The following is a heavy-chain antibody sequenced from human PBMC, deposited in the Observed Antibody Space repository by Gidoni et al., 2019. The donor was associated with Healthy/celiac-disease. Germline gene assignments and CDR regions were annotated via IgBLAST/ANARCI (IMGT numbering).Heavy chain of an antibody. CDR2: ISSNGGST. D-gene: IGHD5-18*01. CDR3: ARDLGYSYADIGPPDY. Sequence: VPLVESGGGLVQPGGSLRLSCAASGFTLSSYARHWVRQAPGKGLEYVSAISSNGGSTYYANSVKGRFTISRDNSKNTLYLQMGSLRAEDMAVYYCARDLGYSYADIGPPDYWGQGTLVTVSS. V-gene: IGHV3-64*01. CDR1: GFTLSSYA. J-gene: IGHJ4*02.